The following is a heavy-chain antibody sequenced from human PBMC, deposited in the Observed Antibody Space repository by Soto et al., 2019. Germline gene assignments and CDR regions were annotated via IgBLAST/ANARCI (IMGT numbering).Heavy chain of an antibody. J-gene: IGHJ4*02. V-gene: IGHV3-30*03. CDR1: GFTFSSYG. CDR3: ARALGEHYYDSSGYDY. Sequence: QVQLVESGGGVVQPGRSLRLSCAASGFTFSSYGMHWVRQAPGKGLEWVAVISYDGSNKYYADSVKGRFTISRDNSKNPLYLQMNSLRAEDTAVYYCARALGEHYYDSSGYDYWGQGTLVTVSS. D-gene: IGHD3-22*01. CDR2: ISYDGSNK.